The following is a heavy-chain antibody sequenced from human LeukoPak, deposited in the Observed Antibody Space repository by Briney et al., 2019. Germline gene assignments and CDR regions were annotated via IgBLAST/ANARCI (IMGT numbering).Heavy chain of an antibody. D-gene: IGHD5-18*01. J-gene: IGHJ4*02. CDR3: AKDPSLGYSYGYYFDY. Sequence: PGGSLRLSCAASGFTFSSYSMNWVRQAPGKGLEWVSSISSSSSYIYYADSVKGRFTISRDNSKNTLYLQMNSLRAEDTAVYYCAKDPSLGYSYGYYFDYWGQGTLVTVSS. CDR2: ISSSSSYI. CDR1: GFTFSSYS. V-gene: IGHV3-21*01.